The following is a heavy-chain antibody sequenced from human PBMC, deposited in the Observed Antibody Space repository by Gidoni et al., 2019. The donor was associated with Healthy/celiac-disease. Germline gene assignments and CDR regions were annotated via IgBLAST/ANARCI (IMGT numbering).Heavy chain of an antibody. Sequence: PGQGLEWMGIINPSGGSTSYAQKFQGRVTMTRDTSTSTVYMELSSLRSEDTAVYYCAREYVLVHAFDIWGQGTMVTVSS. D-gene: IGHD2-15*01. CDR3: AREYVLVHAFDI. J-gene: IGHJ3*02. V-gene: IGHV1-46*01. CDR2: INPSGGST.